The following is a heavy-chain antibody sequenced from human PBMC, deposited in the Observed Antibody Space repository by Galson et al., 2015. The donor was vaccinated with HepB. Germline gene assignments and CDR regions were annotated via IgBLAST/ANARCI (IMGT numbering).Heavy chain of an antibody. D-gene: IGHD6-13*01. V-gene: IGHV6-1*01. CDR3: AREGGVIAAAGTVFDY. CDR2: TYYRPKWYN. J-gene: IGHJ4*02. CDR1: GDSVSSNSAA. Sequence: CAISGDSVSSNSAAWNWIRQSPSRGLEWLGRTYYRPKWYNDYAVSVKSRITINPDTSKNQFSLQLNSVTPEDTAVYYCAREGGVIAAAGTVFDYWGQGTLVTVSS.